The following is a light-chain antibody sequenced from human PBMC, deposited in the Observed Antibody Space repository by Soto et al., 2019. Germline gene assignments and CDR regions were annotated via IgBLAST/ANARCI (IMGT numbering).Light chain of an antibody. J-gene: IGLJ1*01. CDR3: PAFASSLSGYV. CDR2: GFF. V-gene: IGLV1-40*01. CDR1: TSNLGSGYD. Sequence: QSVLTQPPSVSGAPGQRVTISCAGSTSNLGSGYDVHWYQQLPGAAPKLLIYGFFNRPSGIPDRFSGSRSGTSASLVITGLQAEDEADYYCPAFASSLSGYVFGTGTKLTVL.